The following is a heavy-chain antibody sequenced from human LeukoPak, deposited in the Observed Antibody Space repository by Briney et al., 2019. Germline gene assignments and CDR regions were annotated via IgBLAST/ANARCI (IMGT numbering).Heavy chain of an antibody. CDR1: GGSICSYY. Sequence: SETLSLTCTVSGGSICSYYWSWIRQPPGKGLEWIGYIYYSGSTNYNPSLKSRVTISVDTSKNQFSLKLSSVTAADTAVYYCARDLSSYFDYWGQGTLVTVSS. CDR2: IYYSGST. D-gene: IGHD2-2*01. V-gene: IGHV4-59*01. J-gene: IGHJ4*02. CDR3: ARDLSSYFDY.